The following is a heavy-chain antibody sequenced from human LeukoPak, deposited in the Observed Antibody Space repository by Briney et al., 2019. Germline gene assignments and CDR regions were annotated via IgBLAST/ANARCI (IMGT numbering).Heavy chain of an antibody. V-gene: IGHV1-69-2*01. CDR2: VDPEDGET. Sequence: ASVKISCKVSGYTFTDYYMHWVQQAPGKGLEWMGLVDPEDGETIYAENFQGRVTITADTSTDAAYMELSSLRSEDTAVYYCATSWVDGWFDPWGQGTLVTVSS. CDR1: GYTFTDYY. CDR3: ATSWVDGWFDP. D-gene: IGHD7-27*01. J-gene: IGHJ5*02.